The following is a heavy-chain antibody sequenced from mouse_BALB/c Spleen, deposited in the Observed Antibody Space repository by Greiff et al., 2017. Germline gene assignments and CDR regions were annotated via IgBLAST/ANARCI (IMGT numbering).Heavy chain of an antibody. CDR2: INPGSGGT. CDR3: ARENSYYFDY. CDR1: GYAFTNYL. Sequence: LVESGAELVRPGTSVKVSCKASGYAFTNYLIEWVKQRPGQGLEWIGVINPGSGGTNYNEKFKGKATLTADKSSSTAYMQLSSLTSDDSAVYFCARENSYYFDYWGQGTTLTVSS. V-gene: IGHV1-54*03. J-gene: IGHJ2*01.